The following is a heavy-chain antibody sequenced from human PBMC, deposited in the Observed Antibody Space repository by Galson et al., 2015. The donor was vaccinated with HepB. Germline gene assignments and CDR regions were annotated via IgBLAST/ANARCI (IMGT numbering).Heavy chain of an antibody. J-gene: IGHJ4*02. Sequence: SLRLSCAASGFTFSSYAMSWVRQAPGKGLEWVSAISGSGGSTYYADSVKGRFTISRDNSKNTLYLQMNSLRAEDTAVYYCAKSPKYSSGWYHKPYYFDYWGQGTLVTVSS. D-gene: IGHD6-19*01. V-gene: IGHV3-23*01. CDR2: ISGSGGST. CDR1: GFTFSSYA. CDR3: AKSPKYSSGWYHKPYYFDY.